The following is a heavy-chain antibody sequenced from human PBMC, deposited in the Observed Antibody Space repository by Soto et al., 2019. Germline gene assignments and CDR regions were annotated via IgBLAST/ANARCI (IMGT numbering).Heavy chain of an antibody. V-gene: IGHV3-23*01. CDR1: GFTLSSYG. Sequence: PGGSLRLSCAASGFTLSSYGMSWVRQAPGKGLEWVSGLRGSGDNTFYADSVKGRFTISRDNSKNMLYLQMSSLRAEDTAVYYCAKGSITLIIAADVWGQGTTVTVSS. CDR2: LRGSGDNT. D-gene: IGHD3-22*01. J-gene: IGHJ6*02. CDR3: AKGSITLIIAADV.